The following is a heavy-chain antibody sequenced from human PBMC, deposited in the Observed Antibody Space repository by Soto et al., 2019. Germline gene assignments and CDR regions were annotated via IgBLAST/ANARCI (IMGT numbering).Heavy chain of an antibody. D-gene: IGHD6-19*01. CDR2: ISAYNGNT. Sequence: DSVKVSCKASGYTFPRYGISWVRQAPGHGLEWMGGISAYNGNTNYAQKLQGRVTMTTDTSTSTAYMELRSLRSDDTAVYYRAREVAGVYYYYGRDVWGQGTTVTVSS. J-gene: IGHJ6*02. CDR1: GYTFPRYG. V-gene: IGHV1-18*04. CDR3: AREVAGVYYYYGRDV.